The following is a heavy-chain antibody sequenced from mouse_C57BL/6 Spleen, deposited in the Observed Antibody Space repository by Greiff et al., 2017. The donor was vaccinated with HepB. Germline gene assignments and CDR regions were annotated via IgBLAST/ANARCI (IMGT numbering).Heavy chain of an antibody. D-gene: IGHD2-10*01. CDR1: GYTFTSYT. CDR2: INPSSGYT. Sequence: VMLVESGAELARPGASVKMSCKASGYTFTSYTMHWVKQRPGQGLEWIGYINPSSGYTKYNQKFKDKATLTADKSSSTAYMQLSSLTSEDSAVYYGARSTYDGNHEGDYWGQGTTLTVSS. V-gene: IGHV1-4*01. CDR3: ARSTYDGNHEGDY. J-gene: IGHJ2*01.